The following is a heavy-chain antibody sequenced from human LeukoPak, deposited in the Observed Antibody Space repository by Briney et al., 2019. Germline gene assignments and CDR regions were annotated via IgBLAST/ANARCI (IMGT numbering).Heavy chain of an antibody. CDR2: FYHSGNT. Sequence: SETLSLTCAVSGYSISSNYYWGWIRQPPGKGLEWIGCFYHSGNTYYNSSLWSRVTISVDTSKNQFSLKLSSVTAADTAVYYCAREHFDYWGQGALVTVSS. CDR1: GYSISSNYY. J-gene: IGHJ4*02. V-gene: IGHV4-38-2*02. CDR3: AREHFDY.